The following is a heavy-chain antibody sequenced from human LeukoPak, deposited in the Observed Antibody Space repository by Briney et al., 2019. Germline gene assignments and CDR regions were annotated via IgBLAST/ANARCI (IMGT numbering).Heavy chain of an antibody. CDR3: ARDRSYYDSSGYLGS. CDR2: INPNSGGT. CDR1: GYTFTGYY. J-gene: IGHJ4*02. V-gene: IGHV1-2*06. D-gene: IGHD3-22*01. Sequence: GASVKVSCKASGYTFTGYYMHWVRQAPGQGLEWMGRINPNSGGTNYAQKFQGRVTMTRDTSISTAYMELSRLRSDDTAVYYCARDRSYYDSSGYLGSWGQGTLVTVSS.